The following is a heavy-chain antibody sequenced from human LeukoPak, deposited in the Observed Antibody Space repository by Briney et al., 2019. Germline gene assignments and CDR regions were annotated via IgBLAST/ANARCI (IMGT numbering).Heavy chain of an antibody. CDR1: GGSFSGYY. J-gene: IGHJ3*02. CDR3: ARDAHGPDPFDI. Sequence: SETLSLTCAVYGGSFSGYYWSWIRQPPGKGLEWIGEINHSGSTNYNPSLKSRVTISVDTSKNQFSLKLSSVIAADTAVYYCARDAHGPDPFDIWGQGTMVTVSS. CDR2: INHSGST. V-gene: IGHV4-34*01.